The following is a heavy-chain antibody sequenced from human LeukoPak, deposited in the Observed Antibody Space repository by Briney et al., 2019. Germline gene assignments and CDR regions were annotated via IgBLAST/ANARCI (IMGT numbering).Heavy chain of an antibody. CDR2: ISSSSSYI. CDR1: GFTFSSYS. V-gene: IGHV3-21*01. J-gene: IGHJ6*03. Sequence: GGSLRLSCAASGFTFSSYSMNWVRQAPGKGLEWVSSISSSSSYIYYADSVKGRFTISRDNAKNSLYLQMNSLRAEDTAVYYCARDKGTVTPRGYYYYMDVWGKGTTVTVSS. D-gene: IGHD4-11*01. CDR3: ARDKGTVTPRGYYYYMDV.